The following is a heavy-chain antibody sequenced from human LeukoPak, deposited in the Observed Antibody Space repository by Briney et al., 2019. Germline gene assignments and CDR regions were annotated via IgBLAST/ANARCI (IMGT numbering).Heavy chain of an antibody. CDR1: GYTFTSYG. J-gene: IGHJ5*02. D-gene: IGHD2-15*01. Sequence: GASVKVSCKASGYTFTSYGISWVRQAPGQGLEWMGWVNPNSGGTNYAQSFQGRVTVTRDTSISTAYMELSSLRSEDTAVYYCATKGTKHCSGGSCYSGWFDPWGQGTLVTVSS. CDR2: VNPNSGGT. CDR3: ATKGTKHCSGGSCYSGWFDP. V-gene: IGHV1-2*02.